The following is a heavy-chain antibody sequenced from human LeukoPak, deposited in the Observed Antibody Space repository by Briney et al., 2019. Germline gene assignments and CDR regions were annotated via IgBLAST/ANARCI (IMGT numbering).Heavy chain of an antibody. CDR1: GYTFSNYG. CDR3: ARSGSHYFYHYGLDV. J-gene: IGHJ6*02. CDR2: ISAYNGNT. D-gene: IGHD1-26*01. V-gene: IGHV1-18*01. Sequence: ASVKVSCKASGYTFSNYGISWVRQAPGQGLEWMGWISAYNGNTNYEQKFQGRVTMTTDTSTSTAFMELRSLRSDDTAVFYCARSGSHYFYHYGLDVWGQGTTVIVSS.